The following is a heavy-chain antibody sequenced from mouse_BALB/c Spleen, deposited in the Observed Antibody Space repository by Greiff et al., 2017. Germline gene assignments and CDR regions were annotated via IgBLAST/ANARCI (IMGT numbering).Heavy chain of an antibody. CDR2: ISSGGSYT. D-gene: IGHD1-2*01. CDR1: GFTFSSYA. J-gene: IGHJ2*01. Sequence: EVHLVESGGGLVKPGGSLKLSCAASGFTFSSYAMSWVRQSPEKRLEWVAEISSGGSYTYYPDTVTGRFTISRDNAKNTLYLEMSSLRSEDTAMYYCARDYGYGFDYWGQGTTLTVSS. V-gene: IGHV5-9-4*01. CDR3: ARDYGYGFDY.